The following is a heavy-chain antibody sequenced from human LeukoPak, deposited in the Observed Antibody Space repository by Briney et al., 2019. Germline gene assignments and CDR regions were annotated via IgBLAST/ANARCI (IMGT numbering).Heavy chain of an antibody. CDR2: ISREGVST. D-gene: IGHD5-12*01. V-gene: IGHV3-64D*09. Sequence: PGGSLRLSCSASGFTFSRYAMHWVRQAPGKGLEYVSAISREGVSTCYADSVKGRFTISRDNSKNRLYLQMSSLRDEDTALYYCVKDFGGYDVFDYWGQGTLVIVSS. CDR1: GFTFSRYA. CDR3: VKDFGGYDVFDY. J-gene: IGHJ4*02.